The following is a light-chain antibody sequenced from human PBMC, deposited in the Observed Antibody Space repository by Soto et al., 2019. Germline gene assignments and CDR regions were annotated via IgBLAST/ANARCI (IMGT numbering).Light chain of an antibody. CDR2: END. CDR3: GTWDSSLSAHV. V-gene: IGLV1-51*02. J-gene: IGLJ1*01. CDR1: SSNIGSNY. Sequence: QSVLTQPPSVSAAPGQKVTISCSGSSSNIGSNYVSWYQQVPGTAPKLLIYENDKRPSGIPARFSGSKSGTSATLGVTGLQIGDEADYYCGTWDSSLSAHVFATGTKLTVL.